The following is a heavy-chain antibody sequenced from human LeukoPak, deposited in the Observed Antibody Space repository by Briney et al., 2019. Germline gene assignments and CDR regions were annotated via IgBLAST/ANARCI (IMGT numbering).Heavy chain of an antibody. D-gene: IGHD2-15*01. Sequence: PGGSLRLSCAASGFTFSNAWMSWVRQAPGKGLEWVGRIKSKTDGGTTDYAAPVKGRFTISRDDSKNTLYLQMNSLRAEDTAVYYCAKDGRGGVPRAFDIWGQGTMVTVSS. CDR2: IKSKTDGGTT. CDR1: GFTFSNAW. V-gene: IGHV3-15*01. J-gene: IGHJ3*02. CDR3: AKDGRGGVPRAFDI.